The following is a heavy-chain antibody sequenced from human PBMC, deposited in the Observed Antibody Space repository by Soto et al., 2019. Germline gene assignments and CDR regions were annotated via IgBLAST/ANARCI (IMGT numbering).Heavy chain of an antibody. CDR3: ARHESIAAEAGAFDY. Sequence: SETLSLTCTVSGGSISSYYWSWIRQPPGRGLEWIGYIYYSGSTNYNPSLKSRVTISVDTSKNQFSLKLSSVTAADTAVYYCARHESIAAEAGAFDYWGQGTLVTVSS. CDR2: IYYSGST. D-gene: IGHD6-13*01. V-gene: IGHV4-59*08. J-gene: IGHJ4*02. CDR1: GGSISSYY.